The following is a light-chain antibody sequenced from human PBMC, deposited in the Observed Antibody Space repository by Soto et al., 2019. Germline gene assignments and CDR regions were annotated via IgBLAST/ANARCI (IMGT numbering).Light chain of an antibody. J-gene: IGKJ4*01. V-gene: IGKV3-11*01. CDR1: RSVSNY. Sequence: EIVLTQSPATLSLSPGERATLSCRASRSVSNYLAWYQQKPGQAPRLLIYDTSNRATGIPARFSGSGSGTDFTLTISSLEPEDVAVYYCQQRSNWPLTFGGGTKVEIK. CDR2: DTS. CDR3: QQRSNWPLT.